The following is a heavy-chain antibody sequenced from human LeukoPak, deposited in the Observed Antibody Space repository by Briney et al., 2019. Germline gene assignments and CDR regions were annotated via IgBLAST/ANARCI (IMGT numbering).Heavy chain of an antibody. V-gene: IGHV1-18*01. CDR2: ISAYNGNT. Sequence: ASVKVSCKASGYTFTSYGISWVRQAPGQGLEWMGWISAYNGNTNYAQKLQGRVTMTTDTSTSTAYMELRSLRSDDTAVYYCARILPIRYFDWSIDYWGQGTLVTVSS. D-gene: IGHD3-9*01. CDR1: GYTFTSYG. CDR3: ARILPIRYFDWSIDY. J-gene: IGHJ4*02.